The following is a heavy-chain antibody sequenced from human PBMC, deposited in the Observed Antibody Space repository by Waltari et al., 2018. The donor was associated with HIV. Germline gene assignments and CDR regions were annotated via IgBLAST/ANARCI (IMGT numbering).Heavy chain of an antibody. Sequence: EVQLVESGGGLVQPGGSLKLSCAASGFTFSGSAMHWVRQASGKGREWVGRIRSKANSYATAYAASVKGRFTISRDDSKNTAYLQMNSLKTEDTAVYYCTRQAYGGNCDYWGQGTLVTVSS. J-gene: IGHJ4*02. CDR3: TRQAYGGNCDY. CDR2: IRSKANSYAT. V-gene: IGHV3-73*02. CDR1: GFTFSGSA. D-gene: IGHD2-21*01.